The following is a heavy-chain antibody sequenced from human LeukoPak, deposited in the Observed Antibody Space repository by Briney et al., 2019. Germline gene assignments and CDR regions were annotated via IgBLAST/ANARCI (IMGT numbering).Heavy chain of an antibody. V-gene: IGHV1-2*04. Sequence: GASVKVSCKASGYTFTGYYMHWVRQAPGQGLEWMGWINPNSGGTNYAQKFQGWVTMTRDTSISTAYKELSRLRSDDTAVYYCAREYHRWEPGYFDYWGQGTLVTVSS. CDR1: GYTFTGYY. CDR3: AREYHRWEPGYFDY. J-gene: IGHJ4*02. D-gene: IGHD1-14*01. CDR2: INPNSGGT.